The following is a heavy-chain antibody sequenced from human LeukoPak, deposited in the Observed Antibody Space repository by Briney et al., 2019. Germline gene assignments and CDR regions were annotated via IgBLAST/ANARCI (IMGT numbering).Heavy chain of an antibody. CDR2: IYYPGST. J-gene: IGHJ5*02. V-gene: IGHV4-39*01. D-gene: IGHD5-12*01. Sequence: SETLSLTCTVSGGSIINTNYYWAWIRQPPGRGLEWMGGIYYPGSTYYKPSLKSRLTISINTSNNHFFLKLTSMTAEDTAVYYCAGQPWGYHSWFDPWGQGSLVTVSS. CDR1: GGSIINTNYY. CDR3: AGQPWGYHSWFDP.